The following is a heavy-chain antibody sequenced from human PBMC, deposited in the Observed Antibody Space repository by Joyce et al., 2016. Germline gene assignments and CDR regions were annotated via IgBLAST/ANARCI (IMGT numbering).Heavy chain of an antibody. CDR3: ARSQWLAPLMY. CDR2: INNSGVT. D-gene: IGHD6-19*01. CDR1: GGPFRGFF. Sequence: QVQLQQWGAGLLKPSEPLSRTCAVSGGPFRGFFWTWVRQPPGKGLEWIGDINNSGVTNYNPSLKTRVTFSVDTSKNQFSLKLTSLSAADTAVYYCARSQWLAPLMYWGQGTPVTVSS. J-gene: IGHJ4*02. V-gene: IGHV4-34*01.